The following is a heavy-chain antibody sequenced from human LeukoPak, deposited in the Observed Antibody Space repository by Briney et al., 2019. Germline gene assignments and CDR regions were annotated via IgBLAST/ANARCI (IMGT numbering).Heavy chain of an antibody. Sequence: GESLKISCKGSGYSFTNYWIGWVRQMPGKGLEWMGIIYPGDSDTRYIPSFQGQVTISADKSISTAYLQWSSLKASDTAMYYCARSKGSDILTGYSHFDYWGQGTLVTVSS. CDR1: GYSFTNYW. D-gene: IGHD3-9*01. V-gene: IGHV5-51*01. J-gene: IGHJ4*02. CDR2: IYPGDSDT. CDR3: ARSKGSDILTGYSHFDY.